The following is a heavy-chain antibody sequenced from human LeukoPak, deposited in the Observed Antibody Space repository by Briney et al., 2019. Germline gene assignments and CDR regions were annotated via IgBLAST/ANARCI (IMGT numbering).Heavy chain of an antibody. D-gene: IGHD6-19*01. Sequence: SETLSLTCAVYGGSFSGYYWSWIRQPPGKGLEWIGEINHSGSTNYNPSLKSRVTILVGTSKNQLSLKLSSVTAADTAVYYCAGSSGWYSVAVYWGQGTLVIVSS. J-gene: IGHJ4*02. CDR1: GGSFSGYY. V-gene: IGHV4-34*01. CDR3: AGSSGWYSVAVY. CDR2: INHSGST.